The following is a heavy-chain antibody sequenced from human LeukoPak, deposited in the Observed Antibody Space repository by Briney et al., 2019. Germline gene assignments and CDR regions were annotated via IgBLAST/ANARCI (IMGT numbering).Heavy chain of an antibody. D-gene: IGHD2-2*02. V-gene: IGHV3-53*05. CDR2: IYSGGST. J-gene: IGHJ6*03. CDR1: GFTVSSNY. Sequence: GGSLRLSCAASGFTVSSNYMSWVRQAPGKGLEWVSVIYSGGSTYYADSVKGRFTISRDNSKNTLYLQMNSLRAEDTAVYYCARDGIVVVPAAISLYYYYMDVWGKGTTVTVSS. CDR3: ARDGIVVVPAAISLYYYYMDV.